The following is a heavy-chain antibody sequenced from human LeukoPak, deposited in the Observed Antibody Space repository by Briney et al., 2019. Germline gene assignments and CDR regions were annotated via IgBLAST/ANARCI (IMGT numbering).Heavy chain of an antibody. CDR1: GYTFTGYY. D-gene: IGHD3-3*01. CDR3: ARVSDDFWSGGNWFDP. CDR2: INPNSGGT. Sequence: ASVKVSCKASGYTFTGYYMHWVRQAPGQGLEWMGWINPNSGGTNYAQKFQGRVTMTRDTSISTAYMELSRLRSDDTAVYYCARVSDDFWSGGNWFDPWGQGTLVTASS. V-gene: IGHV1-2*02. J-gene: IGHJ5*02.